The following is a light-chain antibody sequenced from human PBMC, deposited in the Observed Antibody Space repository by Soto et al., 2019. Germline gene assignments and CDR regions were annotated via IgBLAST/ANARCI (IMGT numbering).Light chain of an antibody. CDR3: QVWDSSIDHYV. V-gene: IGLV3-21*02. J-gene: IGLJ1*01. CDR2: DDS. CDR1: NIGTKS. Sequence: SYELTQPPSVSVAPGQTARITCGGNNIGTKSVHWYQLRPGQAPVVVVYDDSDRPSGIPERFSGFNSGSTVTLTISRAEDGDEADYFCQVWDSSIDHYVFGTGTKVTVL.